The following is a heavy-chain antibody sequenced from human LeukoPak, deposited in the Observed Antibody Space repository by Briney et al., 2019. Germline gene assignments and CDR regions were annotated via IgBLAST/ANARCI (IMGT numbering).Heavy chain of an antibody. D-gene: IGHD3-22*01. V-gene: IGHV1-69*01. CDR1: GGTFSSYA. CDR3: ARAVDSSGYYSVSLERYYFDY. Sequence: ASVKVSCKASGGTFSSYAISWVRQAPGQGLEWMGGIIPIFGTANYAQKFQGRVTITADESTSTAYMELSSLRSEDTAVYYCARAVDSSGYYSVSLERYYFDYWGQGTLVTVSS. J-gene: IGHJ4*02. CDR2: IIPIFGTA.